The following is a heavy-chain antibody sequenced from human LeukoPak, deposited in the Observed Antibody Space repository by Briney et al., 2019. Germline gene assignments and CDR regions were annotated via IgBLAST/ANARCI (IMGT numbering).Heavy chain of an antibody. Sequence: GGSLRLSCAASGFTFSSYGMHWVRQAPGKGLEWVAFIRYDGSNKCYADSVKGRFTISRDNSKNTLYLQMNSLRAEDTAVYYCAKGAAAGYFDYWGQGTLVTVSS. D-gene: IGHD6-13*01. V-gene: IGHV3-30*02. CDR2: IRYDGSNK. J-gene: IGHJ4*02. CDR1: GFTFSSYG. CDR3: AKGAAAGYFDY.